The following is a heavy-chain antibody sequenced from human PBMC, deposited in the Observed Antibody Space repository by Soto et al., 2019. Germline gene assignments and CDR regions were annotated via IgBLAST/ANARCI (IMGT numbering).Heavy chain of an antibody. CDR2: ISYDGSNK. V-gene: IGHV3-30-3*01. CDR3: ARDKASIFGVSIIPYYYYGMDV. CDR1: GFTFSSYA. D-gene: IGHD3-3*01. J-gene: IGHJ6*02. Sequence: QVQLVESGGGVVQPGRSLRLSCAASGFTFSSYAMHWVRQAPGKGLEWVAVISYDGSNKYYADSVKGRFTISRDNSKNTLYLQMNSLRAEDTAVYYCARDKASIFGVSIIPYYYYGMDVWGQGTTVTVSS.